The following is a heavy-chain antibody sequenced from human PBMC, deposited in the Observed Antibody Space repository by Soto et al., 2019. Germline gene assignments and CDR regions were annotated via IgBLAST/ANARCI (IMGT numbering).Heavy chain of an antibody. CDR2: IRSKANSYAT. Sequence: PGGSLRLSCAASGFTFSGSAMHWVRQASGKGLEWVGRIRSKANSYATAYAASVKGRFTISRDDSKNTAYLQMNSLKTEDTAVYYCTRRYAYYDSSGYYFGTNEHWGQGTLVTVSS. D-gene: IGHD3-22*01. J-gene: IGHJ1*01. CDR1: GFTFSGSA. CDR3: TRRYAYYDSSGYYFGTNEH. V-gene: IGHV3-73*01.